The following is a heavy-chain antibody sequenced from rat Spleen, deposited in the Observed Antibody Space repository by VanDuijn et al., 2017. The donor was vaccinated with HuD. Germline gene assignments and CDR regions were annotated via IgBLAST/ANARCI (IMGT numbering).Heavy chain of an antibody. Sequence: EVQLVESGGGLVQPGRSLKLSCAASGFTFSDYYMAWVRQAPTKGLEWVATISYDGSSTYYRDSVKGRFTISRDNAKSTLYLQMDSLRSEDTATYYCERHGYYYSSYIYDPYGYFDFWGQGTLVTVSS. J-gene: IGHJ3*01. V-gene: IGHV5-29*01. D-gene: IGHD1-2*01. CDR2: ISYDGSST. CDR3: ERHGYYYSSYIYDPYGYFDF. CDR1: GFTFSDYY.